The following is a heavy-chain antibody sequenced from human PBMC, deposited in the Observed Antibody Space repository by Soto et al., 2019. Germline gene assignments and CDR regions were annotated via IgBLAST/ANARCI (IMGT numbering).Heavy chain of an antibody. Sequence: EVQLVESGGGLVQPGRSLRLSCAASGFTFDDYAMHWVRQAPGKGLEWVSGISWNSGSIGYADSVKGRFTISRDNAKNSLYLQMNSLRAEDTALYYCAKGVGRYFDWSRPNYWGQGTLVTVSS. V-gene: IGHV3-9*01. CDR1: GFTFDDYA. J-gene: IGHJ4*02. CDR2: ISWNSGSI. CDR3: AKGVGRYFDWSRPNY. D-gene: IGHD3-9*01.